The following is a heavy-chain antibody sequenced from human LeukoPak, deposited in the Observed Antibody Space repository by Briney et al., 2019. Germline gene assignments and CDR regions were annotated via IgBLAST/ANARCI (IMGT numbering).Heavy chain of an antibody. J-gene: IGHJ6*02. D-gene: IGHD2-2*02. CDR2: INPSGGST. V-gene: IGHV1-46*01. CDR1: GYTFTSYY. CDR3: ASPTSDIVVVPAAITSGNYYYYGMDV. Sequence: GASVKVPCKASGYTFTSYYMHWVRQAPGQGLEWMGIINPSGGSTSYAQKFQGRVTMTRDTSTSTVYMELSSLRSEDTAVYYCASPTSDIVVVPAAITSGNYYYYGMDVWGQGTTVTVSS.